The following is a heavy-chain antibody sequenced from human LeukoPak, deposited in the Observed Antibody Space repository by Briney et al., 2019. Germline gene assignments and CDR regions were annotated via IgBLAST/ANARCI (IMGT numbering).Heavy chain of an antibody. CDR2: ISDSGDIT. D-gene: IGHD1-26*01. J-gene: IGHJ3*02. CDR3: VKDRRGGSYYAATFDI. CDR1: GFTFSSYA. V-gene: IGHV3-23*01. Sequence: GGSLRLSCAATGFTFSSYAMSWVRQAPGKGLEWVSGISDSGDITYYADSVKGRFTISRDNSKNTLYVQMKSLGVEDTAVYYCVKDRRGGSYYAATFDIWGQGTMVTVSS.